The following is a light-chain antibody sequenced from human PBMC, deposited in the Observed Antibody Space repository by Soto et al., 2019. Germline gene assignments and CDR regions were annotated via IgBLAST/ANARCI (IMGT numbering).Light chain of an antibody. Sequence: DIVMTQSPDSLAVSLGERATINCKSSHNILYTSNNKDYLAWYQQKPGKVPELLIYTASTLQSGVPSRFSGSGSGTDFTLTISSLQPEDVATYYCQKYNSAPFTFGPGTKVDIK. CDR1: HNILYTSNNKDY. CDR2: TAS. CDR3: QKYNSAPFT. V-gene: IGKV4-1*01. J-gene: IGKJ3*01.